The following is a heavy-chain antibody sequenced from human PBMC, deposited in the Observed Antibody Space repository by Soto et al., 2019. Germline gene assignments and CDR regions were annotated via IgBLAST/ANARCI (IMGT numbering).Heavy chain of an antibody. CDR1: GGSVGSGSYF. CDR2: IHYSGST. V-gene: IGHV4-61*01. CDR3: ATKPISFGDFYFDY. J-gene: IGHJ4*02. Sequence: QVQLQESGPGLVKPSETLSLTCTVSGGSVGSGSYFWSWIRQPPGKGLEWIGYIHYSGSTSYNPSLKSRVPISVDTSTHQFSLAPNSVTAADAAVYYCATKPISFGDFYFDYWAQGALLTVSS. D-gene: IGHD3-10*01.